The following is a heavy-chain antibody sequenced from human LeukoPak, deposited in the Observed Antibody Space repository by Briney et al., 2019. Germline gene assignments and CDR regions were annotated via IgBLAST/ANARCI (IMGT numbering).Heavy chain of an antibody. Sequence: SETLSLTCTVSGGSINSSSYYWGWSRQPPGKDLEWIGRIYYSGSTYYNPSLKSRVTISVDTSKNQFSLKLSSVTAADTAVYYCARQGGIAAAGTFDYWGQGTLVTVSS. CDR1: GGSINSSSYY. J-gene: IGHJ4*02. CDR3: ARQGGIAAAGTFDY. CDR2: IYYSGST. D-gene: IGHD6-13*01. V-gene: IGHV4-39*01.